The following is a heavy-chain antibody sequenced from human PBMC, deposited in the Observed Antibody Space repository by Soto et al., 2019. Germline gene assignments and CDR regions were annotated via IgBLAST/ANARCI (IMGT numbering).Heavy chain of an antibody. CDR1: GFTFDDYA. V-gene: IGHV3-9*01. J-gene: IGHJ4*02. Sequence: EVQLVGSGGGLVQPGRSLRLSCAASGFTFDDYAMHWVRQAPGKGLEWVSGISWNSGSIGYADSVKGRFTISRDNAKNSLYLQMNSLRAEDTALYYCAKEASYHGGWRTFDYWGQGTLVTVSS. D-gene: IGHD6-19*01. CDR3: AKEASYHGGWRTFDY. CDR2: ISWNSGSI.